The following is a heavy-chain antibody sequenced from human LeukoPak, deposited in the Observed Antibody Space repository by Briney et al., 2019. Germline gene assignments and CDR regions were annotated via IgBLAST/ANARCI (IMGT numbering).Heavy chain of an antibody. CDR3: ASQYYYDSSGYYRPYYYYYMDV. D-gene: IGHD3-22*01. Sequence: SKTLSLTCTVSGGSISSGSYYWSWIRQPAGKGLEWIGRIYTSGSTNYNPSLKSRVTMSVDTSKNQFSLKLSSVTAADTAVYYCASQYYYDSSGYYRPYYYYYMDVWGKGTTVTVSS. CDR2: IYTSGST. V-gene: IGHV4-61*02. CDR1: GGSISSGSYY. J-gene: IGHJ6*03.